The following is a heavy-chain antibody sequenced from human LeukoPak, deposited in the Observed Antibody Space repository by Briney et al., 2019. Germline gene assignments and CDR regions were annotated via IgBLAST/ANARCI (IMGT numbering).Heavy chain of an antibody. Sequence: PGGSLRLSCAASGFTFSSYGMHWVRQAPGKGLEWVAFIRYDGSNKYYADSVKGRFTISRDNSKNSLFLQMNSLRAEDTAVYFCVRDRGGGNWLDYWGQGTLVTVSS. CDR1: GFTFSSYG. CDR3: VRDRGGGNWLDY. D-gene: IGHD1-20*01. J-gene: IGHJ4*02. CDR2: IRYDGSNK. V-gene: IGHV3-30*02.